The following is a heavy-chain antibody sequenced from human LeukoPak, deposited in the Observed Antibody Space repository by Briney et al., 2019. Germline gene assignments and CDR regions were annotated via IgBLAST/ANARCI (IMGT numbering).Heavy chain of an antibody. D-gene: IGHD1-26*01. J-gene: IGHJ3*02. Sequence: PGGSLRLSCAASVFTFSSYAMNWVRQAPGKGLEWVSSISSSSDYIYYADSVKGRLTTSRDNAKNSLYLQMNSLRAEDTAVYYCARGHSGSYQRTDAFDIWGQGTMVTVSS. V-gene: IGHV3-21*01. CDR3: ARGHSGSYQRTDAFDI. CDR2: ISSSSDYI. CDR1: VFTFSSYA.